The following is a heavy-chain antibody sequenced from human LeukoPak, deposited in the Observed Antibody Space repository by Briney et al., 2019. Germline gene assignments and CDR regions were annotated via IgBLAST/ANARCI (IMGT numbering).Heavy chain of an antibody. CDR3: ARGRPRASKH. CDR2: INHSGST. CDR1: GGSFSGYY. Sequence: PSETLSLTCAVYGGSFSGYYWSWIRQPPGKGLEWIGEINHSGSTNYNPSLKSRVTISVDTSKNQFSLKLSSVTAADTAVYYCARGRPRASKHWGQGTLVTVSS. J-gene: IGHJ1*01. V-gene: IGHV4-34*01.